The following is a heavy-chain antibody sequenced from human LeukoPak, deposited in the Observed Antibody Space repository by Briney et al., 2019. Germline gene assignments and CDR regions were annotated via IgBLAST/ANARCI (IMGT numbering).Heavy chain of an antibody. V-gene: IGHV3-30*02. CDR3: AKSARRYCSGGSCYYFDY. CDR1: GFTFSSYG. D-gene: IGHD2-15*01. J-gene: IGHJ4*02. CDR2: IRYGGSNK. Sequence: PGGSLTLSCAASGFTFSSYGMHWVRQAPGKGLEWVAFIRYGGSNKYYADSVKGRITISRDNSKNTLYLQMNSLRAEDTAVYYCAKSARRYCSGGSCYYFDYWGQGTLVTVSS.